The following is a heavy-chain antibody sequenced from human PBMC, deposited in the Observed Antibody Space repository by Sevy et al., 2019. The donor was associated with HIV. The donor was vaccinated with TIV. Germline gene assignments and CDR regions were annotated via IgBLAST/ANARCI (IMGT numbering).Heavy chain of an antibody. V-gene: IGHV3-7*01. CDR2: INEDGSEK. CDR1: GFTFSNYW. Sequence: GGSLRLSCAASGFTFSNYWMSWVRQAPGKGLERVAKINEDGSEKQCVDSVKCRFTNSRDNAKNSLYLQMNSLRAEDTAVYYCASGSRLTDVWGKGTTVTVSS. D-gene: IGHD3-16*01. J-gene: IGHJ6*04. CDR3: ASGSRLTDV.